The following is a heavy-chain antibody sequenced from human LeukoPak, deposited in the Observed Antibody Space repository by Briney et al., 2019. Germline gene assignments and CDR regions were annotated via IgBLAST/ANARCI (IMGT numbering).Heavy chain of an antibody. CDR1: GGSTSSGSYY. J-gene: IGHJ5*02. D-gene: IGHD3-3*01. V-gene: IGHV4-61*02. Sequence: SQTLSLTCTVSGGSTSSGSYYWSWIRQPAGKGLEWIGRIYTSGSTNYNPSLKSRVTISVDTSKNQFSLNLSSVTAADTAVYYCARDRPITIFGVVERGWFDPWGQGTLVTVSS. CDR3: ARDRPITIFGVVERGWFDP. CDR2: IYTSGST.